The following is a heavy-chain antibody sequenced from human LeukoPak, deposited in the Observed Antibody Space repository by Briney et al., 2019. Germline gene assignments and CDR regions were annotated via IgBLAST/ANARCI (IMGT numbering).Heavy chain of an antibody. J-gene: IGHJ4*02. D-gene: IGHD1-26*01. Sequence: PGKSLRLSCAASGFNFRNYGMHWVRQAPGKGLEWVAVIWYDGSNKYYVDSVEGRFTISRDNSKNTLFLEMDSLRAEDTAVYYCARGWAGVYFDYWGQGTLVTVSS. CDR3: ARGWAGVYFDY. V-gene: IGHV3-33*01. CDR2: IWYDGSNK. CDR1: GFNFRNYG.